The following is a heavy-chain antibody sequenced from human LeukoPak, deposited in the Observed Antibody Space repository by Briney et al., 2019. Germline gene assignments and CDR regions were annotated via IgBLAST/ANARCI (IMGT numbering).Heavy chain of an antibody. V-gene: IGHV4-59*08. J-gene: IGHJ3*02. D-gene: IGHD6-13*01. CDR1: GGSISSSY. Sequence: SETLSLTCTVSGGSISSSYWSWIRQPPGKGLEWIGYIYYSGSTNYNPSLMSRVTISVDTSKNQFSLKLSSVTAADTAVYYCARRIEYSSSWRDAFDIWGQGTMVTVSS. CDR2: IYYSGST. CDR3: ARRIEYSSSWRDAFDI.